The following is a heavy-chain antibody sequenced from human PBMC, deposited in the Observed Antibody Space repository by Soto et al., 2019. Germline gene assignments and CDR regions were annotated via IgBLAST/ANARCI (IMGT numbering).Heavy chain of an antibody. J-gene: IGHJ6*02. CDR2: IIPMFRRP. CDR1: GGSFSSNG. D-gene: IGHD2-2*02. CDR3: VRGTRECRTTSCYTPQGSFYYGMDV. V-gene: IGHV1-69*01. Sequence: QVQVVQSGAEVKKPGSSVKVSCKASGGSFSSNGISWVRQAPGQGLEWVGGIIPMFRRPNYAQEFRARVTINADESTNTVYMDLSSLRSDDTAVYYCVRGTRECRTTSCYTPQGSFYYGMDVWGQGTTVTVSS.